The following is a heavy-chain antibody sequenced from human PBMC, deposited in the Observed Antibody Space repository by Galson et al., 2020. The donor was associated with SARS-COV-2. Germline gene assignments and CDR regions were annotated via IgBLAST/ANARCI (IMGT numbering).Heavy chain of an antibody. CDR2: ISAYNGHT. J-gene: IGHJ5*02. D-gene: IGHD2-2*02. Sequence: ASVKVSCKASGYTFTSYGISWVRQAPGQGLEWMGWISAYNGHTNYAQKLQGRVTMTTDTSTSTAYMELRSLRSDDTGVYYCEREDIVVVPAAIRRVMGGWFDHWGQGTLVTGSS. V-gene: IGHV1-18*01. CDR1: GYTFTSYG. CDR3: EREDIVVVPAAIRRVMGGWFDH.